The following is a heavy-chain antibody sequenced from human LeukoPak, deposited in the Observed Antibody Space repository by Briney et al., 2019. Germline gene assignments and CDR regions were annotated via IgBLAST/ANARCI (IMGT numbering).Heavy chain of an antibody. CDR1: GFLFNKYW. D-gene: IGHD5-24*01. CDR3: GRLRSLDQ. Sequence: GGSLRLSCAASGFLFNKYWMPWVRQAPGKGLEWVANIKEDDSEIYYVDSVKGRFTISRDNAKKSLYLHMSSLRVEDTAVYFCGRLRSLDQWGQGTLVTVSS. J-gene: IGHJ4*02. V-gene: IGHV3-7*01. CDR2: IKEDDSEI.